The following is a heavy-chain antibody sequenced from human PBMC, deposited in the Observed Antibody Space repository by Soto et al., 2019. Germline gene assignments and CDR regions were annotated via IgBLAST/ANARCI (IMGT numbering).Heavy chain of an antibody. V-gene: IGHV1-18*04. J-gene: IGHJ6*02. Sequence: QVQLVQSGGEVKKPGASVQVSCKTSGYTFTSYGSSWGRQAPGQGLEWMGWISGKTGKTNYAQKFQGRVIITTDTFPSTSYMALRRITSAHTAVYSLARCPRAILLACMDVWRQVTTLNVSS. CDR3: ARCPRAILLACMDV. CDR2: ISGKTGKT. D-gene: IGHD2-21*01. CDR1: GYTFTSYG.